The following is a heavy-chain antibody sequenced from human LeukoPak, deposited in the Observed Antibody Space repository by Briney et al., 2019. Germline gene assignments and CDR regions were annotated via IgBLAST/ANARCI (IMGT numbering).Heavy chain of an antibody. CDR2: ISGGGSNT. D-gene: IGHD3-22*01. J-gene: IGHJ4*02. Sequence: GALRLSCAASGFTFSSYWMHWVRQAPGKGLEWVSAISGGGSNTYYADSVQGRFTISRDNSKNTLYLQMNSLRAEDTAVYYCAKGAIIVAQTYDYWGQGTLVTVSS. CDR3: AKGAIIVAQTYDY. V-gene: IGHV3-23*01. CDR1: GFTFSSYW.